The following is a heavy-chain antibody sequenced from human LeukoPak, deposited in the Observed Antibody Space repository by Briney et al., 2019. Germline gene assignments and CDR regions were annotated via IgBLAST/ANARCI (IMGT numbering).Heavy chain of an antibody. CDR2: IFYSGST. CDR1: GGSISSSSYY. J-gene: IGHJ3*02. D-gene: IGHD2-15*01. CDR3: ARRMVGDDAFDI. Sequence: PSETLSLTCTVYGGSISSSSYYWGWIRQPPGKGLEWIGSIFYSGSTYYNPSLKSRVTISVDTSKNQFSLKLSSVTAADTAVYYCARRMVGDDAFDIWGQGTMVTVSS. V-gene: IGHV4-39*07.